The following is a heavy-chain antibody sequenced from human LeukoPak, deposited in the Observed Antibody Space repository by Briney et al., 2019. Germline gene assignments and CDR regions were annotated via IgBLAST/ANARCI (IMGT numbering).Heavy chain of an antibody. V-gene: IGHV3-7*01. CDR2: IKQDGSEQ. J-gene: IGHJ4*02. Sequence: GGSLRLSCAASGFTSSSYWMSWVRQAPGKGPEWVASIKQDGSEQYYVDSVKGRFTISRDNAKNSLYLQMSSLRVEDTAVYYCVRLRTGSFDYWGLGTLVTVSS. D-gene: IGHD1-14*01. CDR1: GFTSSSYW. CDR3: VRLRTGSFDY.